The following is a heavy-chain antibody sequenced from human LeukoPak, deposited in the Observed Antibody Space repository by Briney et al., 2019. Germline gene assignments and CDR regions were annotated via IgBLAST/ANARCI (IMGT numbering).Heavy chain of an antibody. D-gene: IGHD3-22*01. CDR2: IRYDGSNK. CDR3: AKDTYYYDSSGYSGY. CDR1: GFTFSSYG. V-gene: IGHV3-30*02. J-gene: IGHJ4*02. Sequence: GGSLRLYCAASGFTFSSYGMHWVRQAPGKGLEWVAFIRYDGSNKYYADSVKGRFTISRDNSKNTLYLQMNSLRAEDAAVYYCAKDTYYYDSSGYSGYWGQGTLVTVSS.